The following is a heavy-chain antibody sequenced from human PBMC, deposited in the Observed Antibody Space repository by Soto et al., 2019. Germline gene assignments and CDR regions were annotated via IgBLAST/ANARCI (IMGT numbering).Heavy chain of an antibody. J-gene: IGHJ4*02. D-gene: IGHD3-9*01. CDR1: GFSFEDYT. CDR2: ISWDGGRT. CDR3: ARDSSDALTGQRRYLDR. Sequence: PGGTLRLSCAASGFSFEDYTMHWVRHTPGKGPEWISLISWDGGRTLYSDSVKGRFIISRDNSKNSLYLQMNSVTTEDTALYFCARDSSDALTGQRRYLDRWGKRTLGTV. V-gene: IGHV3-43*01.